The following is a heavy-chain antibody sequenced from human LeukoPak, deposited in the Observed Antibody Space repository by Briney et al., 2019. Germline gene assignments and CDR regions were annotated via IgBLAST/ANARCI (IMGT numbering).Heavy chain of an antibody. D-gene: IGHD3-22*01. CDR3: ARDSYYDSSGYYGSSDY. J-gene: IGHJ4*02. CDR2: ISSGDRTI. CDR1: GFTFSSYG. V-gene: IGHV3-48*01. Sequence: PGGSLRLSCAASGFTFSSYGMHWVRQAPGKGLEWVSYISSGDRTIYYADSVKGRFTISRDNAKNSLYLQMNSLRAEDTAVYYCARDSYYDSSGYYGSSDYWGQGTLVTVSS.